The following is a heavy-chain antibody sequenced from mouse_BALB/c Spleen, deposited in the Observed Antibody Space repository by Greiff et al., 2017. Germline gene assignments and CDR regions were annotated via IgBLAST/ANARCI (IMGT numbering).Heavy chain of an antibody. CDR3: ARGYGNPAMDY. V-gene: IGHV5-17*02. CDR1: GFTFSSFG. Sequence: EVMLVESGGGLVQPGGSRKLSCAASGFTFSSFGMHWVRQAPEKGLEWVAYISSGSSTIYYADTVKGRFTISRDNPKNTLFLQMTSLRSEDTAMYYCARGYGNPAMDYWGQGTSVTVSS. CDR2: ISSGSSTI. D-gene: IGHD2-1*01. J-gene: IGHJ4*01.